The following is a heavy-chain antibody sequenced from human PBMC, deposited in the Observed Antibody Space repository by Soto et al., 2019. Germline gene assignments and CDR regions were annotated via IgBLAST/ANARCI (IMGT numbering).Heavy chain of an antibody. D-gene: IGHD1-1*01. Sequence: PGGSLRLSCAASGFTFSDSYMSWIRQAPGKGLEWISYITFSGNTVYYADSLKGRFTISRDNAKNSLYLQMNRLRAEDTAVYYCAGHLSDPGLDSYYYYYGMDVWGQGTTVTVSS. V-gene: IGHV3-11*01. CDR2: ITFSGNTV. CDR1: GFTFSDSY. CDR3: AGHLSDPGLDSYYYYYGMDV. J-gene: IGHJ6*02.